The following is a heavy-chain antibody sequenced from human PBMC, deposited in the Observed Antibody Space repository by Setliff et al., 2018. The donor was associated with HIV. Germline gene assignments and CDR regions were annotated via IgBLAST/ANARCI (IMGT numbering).Heavy chain of an antibody. V-gene: IGHV4-4*07. Sequence: PSETLSLTCTVSNVSINSYYWSWIRQPAGRALEWIGRIYSNGKTNYNPSLKSRVSMSIDTSKNQFSLKLSSVTAADTAVYYCARVVAYGSGSYYNPMGDWFDPWGQGTLVTVSS. J-gene: IGHJ5*02. D-gene: IGHD3-10*01. CDR3: ARVVAYGSGSYYNPMGDWFDP. CDR2: IYSNGKT. CDR1: NVSINSYY.